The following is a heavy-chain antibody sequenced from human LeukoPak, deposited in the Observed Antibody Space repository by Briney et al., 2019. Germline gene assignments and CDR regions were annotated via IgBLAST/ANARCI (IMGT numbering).Heavy chain of an antibody. J-gene: IGHJ4*02. D-gene: IGHD3-3*01. CDR3: AAPFWSGYPN. CDR2: IYSGGNT. Sequence: GGSLRLSCAASGFTVSNNYMSWVRQAPGKGLEWVSVIYSGGNTYYADSVKGRFTISRDNSKYTLFLQMNSLRAEDTAVYYCAAPFWSGYPNWGQGTLVTVSS. CDR1: GFTVSNNY. V-gene: IGHV3-66*01.